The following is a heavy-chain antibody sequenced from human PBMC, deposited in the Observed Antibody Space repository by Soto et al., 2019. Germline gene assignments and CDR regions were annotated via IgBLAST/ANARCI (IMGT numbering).Heavy chain of an antibody. V-gene: IGHV4-34*01. D-gene: IGHD6-6*01. CDR3: ARTSRFDS. Sequence: PSETLSLTCAVYGGSFSGYYWSWIRQPPEKGLEWIGEINHSGYTNYNPSLKSRVTISVDTSKSQFSLKLSSVTAADTAVYYCARTSRFDSWGQGTLVTVSS. CDR2: INHSGYT. J-gene: IGHJ4*02. CDR1: GGSFSGYY.